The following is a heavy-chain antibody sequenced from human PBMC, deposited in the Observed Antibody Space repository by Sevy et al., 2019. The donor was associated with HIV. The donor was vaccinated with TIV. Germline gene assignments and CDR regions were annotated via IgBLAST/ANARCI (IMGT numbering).Heavy chain of an antibody. V-gene: IGHV3-23*01. CDR2: ISGRGEHA. CDR3: ATDPDGIYYYDGGVDY. Sequence: GGSLRLSCGASAFTFTKYAMNWVRQAPGMGLEWVSGISGRGEHAYYADSVKGRFTVSRDNTKNTMFLHMKSLRVEDTAIYYCATDPDGIYYYDGGVDYWGQRTLVTVSS. D-gene: IGHD3-22*01. CDR1: AFTFTKYA. J-gene: IGHJ4*02.